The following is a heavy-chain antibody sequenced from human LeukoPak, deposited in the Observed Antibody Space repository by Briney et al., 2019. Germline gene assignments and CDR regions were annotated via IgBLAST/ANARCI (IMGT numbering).Heavy chain of an antibody. Sequence: PSETLSLSCTVSGGSFSGYYWTWIRQFPGKGLEWIGSIYHSGSTYYNPSLKSRVTISVDTSKNQFSLKLSSVTAADTAVYYCARGPPPDFDCWGQGTLVTVSS. CDR1: GGSFSGYY. CDR3: ARGPPPDFDC. V-gene: IGHV4-34*01. CDR2: IYHSGST. J-gene: IGHJ4*02.